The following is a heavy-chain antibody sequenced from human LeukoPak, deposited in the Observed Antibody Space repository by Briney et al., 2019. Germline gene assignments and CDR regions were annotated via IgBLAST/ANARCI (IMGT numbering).Heavy chain of an antibody. Sequence: PGGSLRLSCAASGFPFNDYYMTWIRQAPGKGLEWVSAISGSGGSTYYADSVKGRFTISRDNSKNTLYLQMNSLRAEDTAVYYCAKDRNNYYGSATEAWGQGTLVTVSS. D-gene: IGHD3-10*01. J-gene: IGHJ5*02. CDR1: GFPFNDYY. CDR3: AKDRNNYYGSATEA. V-gene: IGHV3-23*01. CDR2: ISGSGGST.